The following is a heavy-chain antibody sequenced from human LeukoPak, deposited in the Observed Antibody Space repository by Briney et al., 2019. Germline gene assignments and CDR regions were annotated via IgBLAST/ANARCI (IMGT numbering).Heavy chain of an antibody. J-gene: IGHJ4*02. CDR1: GFTVSSYG. Sequence: GGSLRLSCAASGFTVSSYGMHWVRQAPGKGLEWVAVISYDGSNKYYADSVKGRFTISRDNSKNTLYLQMNSLRAEDTAVYYCAKDQGVAAASLDYWGQGTLVTVSS. CDR3: AKDQGVAAASLDY. V-gene: IGHV3-30*18. D-gene: IGHD6-13*01. CDR2: ISYDGSNK.